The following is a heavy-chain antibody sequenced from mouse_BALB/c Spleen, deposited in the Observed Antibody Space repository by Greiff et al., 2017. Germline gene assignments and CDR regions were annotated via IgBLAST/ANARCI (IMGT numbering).Heavy chain of an antibody. J-gene: IGHJ2*01. Sequence: EVQGVESGGGLVQPGGSLKLSCAASGFTFSSYGMSWVRQTPDKRLELVATINSNGGSTYYPDSVKGRFTISRDNAKNTLYLQMSSLKSEDTAMYYGAREVYGDFDYWGQGTTLTVSA. V-gene: IGHV5-6-3*01. CDR2: INSNGGST. D-gene: IGHD1-1*02. CDR3: AREVYGDFDY. CDR1: GFTFSSYG.